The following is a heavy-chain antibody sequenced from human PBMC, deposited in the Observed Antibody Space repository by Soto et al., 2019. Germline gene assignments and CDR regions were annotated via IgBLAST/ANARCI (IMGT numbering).Heavy chain of an antibody. CDR1: GDSVSSYSAA. D-gene: IGHD3-10*01. CDR3: VRDPYSSSGCFAP. Sequence: SQTLSLTCAISGDSVSSYSAAWNWIRQSPSGGLEWLGRTYYRSRFFSDYAESVKSRIIINPDTSKNQFSLQLKSVTPEDTAVYYCVRDPYSSSGCFAPGGQGPPVPVPS. J-gene: IGHJ5*02. V-gene: IGHV6-1*01. CDR2: TYYRSRFFS.